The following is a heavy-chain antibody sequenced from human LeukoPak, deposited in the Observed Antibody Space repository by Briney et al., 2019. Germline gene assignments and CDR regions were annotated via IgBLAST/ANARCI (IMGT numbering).Heavy chain of an antibody. D-gene: IGHD2-15*01. Sequence: ASVNVSCRTSGYTFTAYDIHWVRQAPGQGLEWMGWISPNTGGTEYAQKFQGRVTMTRDTSISTVYMEMSSLTSDDTAVYYCARVNYSVSNSLDFWGQGTLVTVSS. V-gene: IGHV1-2*02. J-gene: IGHJ4*02. CDR3: ARVNYSVSNSLDF. CDR2: ISPNTGGT. CDR1: GYTFTAYD.